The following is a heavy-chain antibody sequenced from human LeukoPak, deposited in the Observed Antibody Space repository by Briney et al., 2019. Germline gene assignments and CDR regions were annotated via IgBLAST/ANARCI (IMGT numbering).Heavy chain of an antibody. CDR3: ARGSRCSGGSCYSFDY. Sequence: SETLSLTCTVSGDSISSYYWSWIRQPPGKGLEWIGYIYYSGSTNYNPSLKSRVTISVDTSKNQFSLKLSSVTAADTAVYYCARGSRCSGGSCYSFDYWGQGTLVTVSS. V-gene: IGHV4-59*01. D-gene: IGHD2-15*01. CDR2: IYYSGST. J-gene: IGHJ4*02. CDR1: GDSISSYY.